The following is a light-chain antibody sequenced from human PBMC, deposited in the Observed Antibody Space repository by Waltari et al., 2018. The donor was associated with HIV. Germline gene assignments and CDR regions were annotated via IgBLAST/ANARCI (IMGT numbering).Light chain of an antibody. CDR2: HDS. V-gene: IGLV3-21*03. CDR1: NICSKS. CDR3: QVWDTSSEHRV. Sequence: YHLTQANPGSVGPGKTARNISGGKNICSKSGHWYQQKAGQAPTLVVHHDSDRPSEIPARFSGSNSDNTATLIISGVEVGDEADYYCQVWDTSSEHRVFGGGTKLTVL. J-gene: IGLJ3*02.